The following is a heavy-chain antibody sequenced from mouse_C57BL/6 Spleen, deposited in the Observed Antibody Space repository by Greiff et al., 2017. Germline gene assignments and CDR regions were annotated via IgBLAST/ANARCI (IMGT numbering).Heavy chain of an antibody. V-gene: IGHV1-52*01. D-gene: IGHD1-1*01. CDR3: ARGGPPTVVAFYAMDY. CDR1: GYTFTSYW. Sequence: VQLQQPGAELVRPGSSVKLSCKASGYTFTSYWMHWVKQRPIQGLEWIGNIDPSDSGTHYNQKFKDKATLTVDKSSSTAYMQLSSLTSEDSAVYYCARGGPPTVVAFYAMDYWGQGTSVTVSS. CDR2: IDPSDSGT. J-gene: IGHJ4*01.